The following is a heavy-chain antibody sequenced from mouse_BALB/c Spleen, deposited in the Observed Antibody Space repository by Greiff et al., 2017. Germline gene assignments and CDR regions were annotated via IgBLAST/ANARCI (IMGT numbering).Heavy chain of an antibody. CDR2: IYPGDGDT. V-gene: IGHV1-80*01. CDR1: GYAFSSYW. Sequence: VQLQQSGAELVRPGSSVKISCKASGYAFSSYWMNWVKQRPGQGLEWIGQIYPGDGDTNYNGKFKGKATLTADKSSSTAYMQLSSLTSEDSAVYFCARSSPRAYWGQGTLVTVSA. CDR3: ARSSPRAY. J-gene: IGHJ3*01.